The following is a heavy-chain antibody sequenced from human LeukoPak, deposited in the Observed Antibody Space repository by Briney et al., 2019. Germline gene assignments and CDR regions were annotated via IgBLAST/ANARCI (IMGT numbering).Heavy chain of an antibody. CDR2: ISTDGSRI. V-gene: IGHV3-64*02. CDR3: TRGVAISTSGWYDAFDY. J-gene: IGHJ4*02. D-gene: IGHD6-19*01. CDR1: GFSFRDSA. Sequence: GSLRLSCAASGFSFRDSARYGVRQAPGKGLEYVSVISTDGSRIYYADSVKGRFTISRDNSKNTLYLQMGSLIVEDMAVYYCTRGVAISTSGWYDAFDYWGQGVLVTVS.